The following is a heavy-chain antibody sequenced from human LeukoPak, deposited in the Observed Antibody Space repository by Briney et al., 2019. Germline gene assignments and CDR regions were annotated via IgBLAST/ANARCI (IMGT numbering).Heavy chain of an antibody. CDR2: IYYSGST. CDR1: GGSISSGGYY. Sequence: SQTLSLTCTVSGGSISSGGYYWSWIRQHPGKGLEWIGYIYYSGSTYYNPSLKSRVTISVDTSKNQFSLKLSSVTAADTAVYYCARQVATVTTSWFDPWGQGTLVTVSS. V-gene: IGHV4-31*03. CDR3: ARQVATVTTSWFDP. J-gene: IGHJ5*02. D-gene: IGHD4-17*01.